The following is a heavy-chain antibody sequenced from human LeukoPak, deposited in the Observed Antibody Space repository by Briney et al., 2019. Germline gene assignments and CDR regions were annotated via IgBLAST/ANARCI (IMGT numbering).Heavy chain of an antibody. CDR3: ARDFYYDTSGYYGTFDY. J-gene: IGHJ4*02. Sequence: GGSLRLSCAASGFTFSSYGMHWVRQAPGKGLEWGAVIWYDGSNKYYADSVRGRFTISRDNSKNTLYLQMNSLRAEETAVYYCARDFYYDTSGYYGTFDYWGQGTLVTVSS. CDR2: IWYDGSNK. CDR1: GFTFSSYG. D-gene: IGHD3-22*01. V-gene: IGHV3-33*01.